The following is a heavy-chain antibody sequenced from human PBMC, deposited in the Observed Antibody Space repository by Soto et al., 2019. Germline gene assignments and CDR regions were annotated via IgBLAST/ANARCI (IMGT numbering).Heavy chain of an antibody. Sequence: LSLTCTLSGVSITSGAYYWTWVRQHPGKGLEWIGYIYYNGNTYLSPSLKSRLTISIDTSKNQFSLKLSSVTAADTAMYYCARARLRAVYAFDFWGQGTMVTVSS. D-gene: IGHD4-17*01. V-gene: IGHV4-31*03. CDR1: GVSITSGAYY. CDR3: ARARLRAVYAFDF. CDR2: IYYNGNT. J-gene: IGHJ3*01.